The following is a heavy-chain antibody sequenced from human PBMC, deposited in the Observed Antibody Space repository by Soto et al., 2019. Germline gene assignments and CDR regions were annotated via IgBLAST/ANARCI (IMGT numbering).Heavy chain of an antibody. CDR2: IHPRESRT. V-gene: IGHV5-51*01. CDR3: VRHVGGSTTFDY. Sequence: PGESLKISCKSSGYNFTNYWIGWVRQIPGKGLEWMVIIHPRESRTRYSPSFQGQVTISADKSLSTAYLQWGSLKASDTAMYYCVRHVGGSTTFDYWGQGTRVTVSS. D-gene: IGHD1-26*01. J-gene: IGHJ4*02. CDR1: GYNFTNYW.